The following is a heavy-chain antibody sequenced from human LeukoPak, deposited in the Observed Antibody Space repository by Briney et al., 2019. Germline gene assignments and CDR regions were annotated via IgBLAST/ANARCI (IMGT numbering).Heavy chain of an antibody. Sequence: PGGSLRLSCAASGFTFSSYAMSWVRQAPGKGLEWVSAISGSGGSTYYADYVKGRFTISRDNSKNTLYLQMNSLRAEDTAVYYCAKGAEYCSGGSCYSGEFDPWGQGTLVTVSS. J-gene: IGHJ5*02. CDR2: ISGSGGST. D-gene: IGHD2-15*01. CDR1: GFTFSSYA. V-gene: IGHV3-23*01. CDR3: AKGAEYCSGGSCYSGEFDP.